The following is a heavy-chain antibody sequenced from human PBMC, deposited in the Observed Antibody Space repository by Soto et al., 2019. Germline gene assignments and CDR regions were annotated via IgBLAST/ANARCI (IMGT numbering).Heavy chain of an antibody. Sequence: ASVKVSCKASGYPFTRFAMHWVRQAPGQRLEWMGWIHAGNGDTKYSQKFQGRVTFTRDTSASTGYMEVSSLRSEDTAVYYCARPCTGGTCFHLDCWGQGTQVTVSS. J-gene: IGHJ4*02. CDR3: ARPCTGGTCFHLDC. CDR2: IHAGNGDT. V-gene: IGHV1-3*01. D-gene: IGHD2-8*02. CDR1: GYPFTRFA.